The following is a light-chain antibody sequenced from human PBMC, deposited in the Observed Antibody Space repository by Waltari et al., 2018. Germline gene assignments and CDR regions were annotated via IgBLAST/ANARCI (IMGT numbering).Light chain of an antibody. J-gene: IGKJ2*01. V-gene: IGKV3-11*01. CDR2: EAS. CDR3: QHRSNWPPS. CDR1: QSIGSY. Sequence: EIVLTQSPATLSLSPGERATLSCRASQSIGSYLAWYQQKPGLAPRLLIDEASNRATGIPARFRGRGYGTDFTLTISSLEPEDFAVYYCQHRSNWPPSFGQGTKVE.